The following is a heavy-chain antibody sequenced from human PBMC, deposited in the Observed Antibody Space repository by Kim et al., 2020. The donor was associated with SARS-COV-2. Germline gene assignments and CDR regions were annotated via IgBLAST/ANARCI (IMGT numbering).Heavy chain of an antibody. D-gene: IGHD1-1*01. Sequence: ADSVKGRFTISRDNSKNTLYLQMNSLRAEDTAVFYYAKDWRYNWKSGGFDYWGQGTLVTVSS. CDR3: AKDWRYNWKSGGFDY. J-gene: IGHJ4*02. V-gene: IGHV3-23*01.